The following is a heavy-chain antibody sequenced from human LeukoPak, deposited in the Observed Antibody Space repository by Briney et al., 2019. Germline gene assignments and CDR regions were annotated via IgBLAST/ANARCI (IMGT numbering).Heavy chain of an antibody. D-gene: IGHD2-2*02. J-gene: IGHJ4*02. CDR2: ISAYNGNT. CDR3: ARDLRGYCSSTSCYTGPYYFDY. V-gene: IGHV1-18*01. CDR1: GYTFTSYG. Sequence: ASVKVSCKASGYTFTSYGISWVRQAPGQGLEWMGWISAYNGNTNYAQKLQGRVTMTTDTSTSTAYMELRSLRSDDTAVYYCARDLRGYCSSTSCYTGPYYFDYWGQGTLVTVSP.